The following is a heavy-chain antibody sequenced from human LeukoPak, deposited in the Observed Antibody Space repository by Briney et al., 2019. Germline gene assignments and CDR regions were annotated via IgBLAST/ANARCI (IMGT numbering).Heavy chain of an antibody. J-gene: IGHJ3*02. CDR2: ISAYNGNT. Sequence: ASVKVSCKASGYTFTSYGISWVRQAPGQGLEWMGWISAYNGNTNYAQKLQGRVTMTTDTSTSTAYMELSSLRSEDTAVYYCARPEGNQPDDAFDIWGQGTMVTVSS. CDR1: GYTFTSYG. CDR3: ARPEGNQPDDAFDI. V-gene: IGHV1-18*01. D-gene: IGHD1-14*01.